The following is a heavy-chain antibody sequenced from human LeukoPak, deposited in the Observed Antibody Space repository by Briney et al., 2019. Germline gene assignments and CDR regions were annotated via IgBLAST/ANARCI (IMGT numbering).Heavy chain of an antibody. V-gene: IGHV1-24*01. D-gene: IGHD2-8*01. Sequence: ASVKVSCKVSGYTLTELSMRWVRQAPGKGLEWMGGFDPEDGETIYAQKFQGRVTMTEDTSTDTAYMELSSLRSEDTAVYYCATGHIVLRYYYYGMDVWGQGTTVTVSS. CDR3: ATGHIVLRYYYYGMDV. CDR2: FDPEDGET. J-gene: IGHJ6*02. CDR1: GYTLTELS.